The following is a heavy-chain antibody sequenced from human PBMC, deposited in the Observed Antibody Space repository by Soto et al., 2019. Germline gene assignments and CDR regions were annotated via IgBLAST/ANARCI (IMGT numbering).Heavy chain of an antibody. CDR3: AKKGLGSLATYCSTGDCHYAFDI. Sequence: EVQLLESGGGLVQPGGALRLSCAASGFTFGNYAMIWVRQAPGKGLARVSTVSGGGDGTYYADSVRGRFTISRENSRNTVYLQMNSVRAEDRAVYYCAKKGLGSLATYCSTGDCHYAFDIWGQGTMVTGSS. J-gene: IGHJ3*02. CDR1: GFTFGNYA. V-gene: IGHV3-23*01. D-gene: IGHD2-15*01. CDR2: VSGGGDGT.